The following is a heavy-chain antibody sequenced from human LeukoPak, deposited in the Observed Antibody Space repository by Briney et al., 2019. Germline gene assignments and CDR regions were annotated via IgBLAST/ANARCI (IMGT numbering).Heavy chain of an antibody. CDR2: IYYSGTT. D-gene: IGHD6-13*01. Sequence: SETLSLTCTVSGGSISSYYWSWIRQPPGKGLEWIGYIYYSGTTNYDPSLKSRVTISVDTSKNQFSLKLSSVTAADTAVYYCARGVYIAAAQYAYWGQGTLVTVSS. V-gene: IGHV4-59*01. CDR1: GGSISSYY. J-gene: IGHJ4*02. CDR3: ARGVYIAAAQYAY.